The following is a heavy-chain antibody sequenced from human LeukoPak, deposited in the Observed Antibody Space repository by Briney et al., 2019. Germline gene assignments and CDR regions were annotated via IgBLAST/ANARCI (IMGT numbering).Heavy chain of an antibody. CDR1: GGSFSGYY. CDR2: VNYSGSI. V-gene: IGHV4-34*01. Sequence: PSETLSLTCRVYGGSFSGYYWSWIRQPPGKGLEWIGEVNYSGSINYKPSLKSRVIISVDTSKNQFSLKLKSATAADTAVYYCASYRYGYRGMDSWGQGTQVTVSS. J-gene: IGHJ5*01. CDR3: ASYRYGYRGMDS. D-gene: IGHD5-12*01.